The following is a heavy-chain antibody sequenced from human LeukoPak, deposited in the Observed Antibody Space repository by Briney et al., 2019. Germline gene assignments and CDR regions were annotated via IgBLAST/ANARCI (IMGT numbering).Heavy chain of an antibody. J-gene: IGHJ4*02. CDR3: ASLPYYYDSSGFDY. Sequence: SETLSLTCAVYGGSFSGYYWSWIRQPPGKGLEWIEYIYYSGSTNYNPSLKSRVTISVDTSKNQFSLKLSSVTAADTAVYYCASLPYYYDSSGFDYWGQGTLVTVSS. D-gene: IGHD3-22*01. CDR2: IYYSGST. CDR1: GGSFSGYY. V-gene: IGHV4-59*01.